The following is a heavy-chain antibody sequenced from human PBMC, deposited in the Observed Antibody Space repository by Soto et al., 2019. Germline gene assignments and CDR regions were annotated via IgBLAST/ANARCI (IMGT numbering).Heavy chain of an antibody. J-gene: IGHJ4*02. D-gene: IGHD2-15*01. V-gene: IGHV1-69*13. CDR2: IIPIFGTA. CDR3: ARDFARGGLLDY. Sequence: GASVKVSCKASGGTFSSYAISWVRQAPGQGLEWMGGIIPIFGTANYAQKFQGRVTITADESTSTAYMELSSLRSEDTAVYYCARDFARGGLLDYWGQGTLVTVSS. CDR1: GGTFSSYA.